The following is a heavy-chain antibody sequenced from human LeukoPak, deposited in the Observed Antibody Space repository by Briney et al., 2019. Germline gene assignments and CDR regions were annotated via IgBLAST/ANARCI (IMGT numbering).Heavy chain of an antibody. Sequence: GGSLRLSCAASGFTFSSYEMNWVRQAPGKGLEWVSYISSSGSTIYYADSVKGRFTISRDNAKNSLYLQMNNLRAEDTAVYYCARVISGSYPPYYFDYWGQGTLVTVSS. CDR1: GFTFSSYE. V-gene: IGHV3-48*03. CDR2: ISSSGSTI. J-gene: IGHJ4*02. D-gene: IGHD1-26*01. CDR3: ARVISGSYPPYYFDY.